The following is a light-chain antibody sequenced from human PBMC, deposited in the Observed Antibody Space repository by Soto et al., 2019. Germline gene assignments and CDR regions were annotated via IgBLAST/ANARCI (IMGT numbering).Light chain of an antibody. V-gene: IGLV1-44*01. CDR3: AAWDDSLTVV. J-gene: IGLJ2*01. Sequence: QSVLTQPPSASGTPGQRVTISCSGSSSNIGSNTVNWYQQLPGTAPKLLIHGNNQRPSGVPDRFSGSKSATSASLAISGLQSEDEADYYCAAWDDSLTVVFGGGTKLTVL. CDR1: SSNIGSNT. CDR2: GNN.